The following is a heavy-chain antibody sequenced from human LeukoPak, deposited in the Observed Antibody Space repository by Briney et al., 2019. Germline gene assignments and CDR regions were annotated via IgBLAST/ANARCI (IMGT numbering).Heavy chain of an antibody. Sequence: GGSLRLSCLASGITLSGYWMHWIRQAPGEGLVWVSRIKADGSSTTYADSVKGRFTISRDNAKSTLYLQMNSLRVEDTAVYYCVRGPSSGYRRFDYWGQGTLVTVSS. CDR1: GITLSGYW. CDR3: VRGPSSGYRRFDY. D-gene: IGHD3-22*01. V-gene: IGHV3-74*01. J-gene: IGHJ4*02. CDR2: IKADGSST.